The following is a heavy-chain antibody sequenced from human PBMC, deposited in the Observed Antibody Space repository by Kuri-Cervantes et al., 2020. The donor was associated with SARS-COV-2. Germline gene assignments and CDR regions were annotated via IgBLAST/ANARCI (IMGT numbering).Heavy chain of an antibody. J-gene: IGHJ4*02. V-gene: IGHV4-34*01. CDR2: INHTGST. CDR3: ARGTYTYYDFWRGPYFDY. D-gene: IGHD3-3*01. CDR1: GGSFSGYY. Sequence: GSLRLSCAVYGGSFSGYYWSWIRQSPGKGLVWIGEINHTGSTNYNPSLKSRVTISVGASKNQFSLKLSSVTAADTAVYYCARGTYTYYDFWRGPYFDYWGQGNLVTVSS.